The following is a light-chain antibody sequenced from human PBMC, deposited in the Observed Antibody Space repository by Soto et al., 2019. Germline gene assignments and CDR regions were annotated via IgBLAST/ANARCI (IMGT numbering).Light chain of an antibody. CDR3: QRYNSAPLT. CDR2: ATS. CDR1: QGVNSY. J-gene: IGKJ4*01. Sequence: DIQMTQSPSSLSASLGARVTITCRASQGVNSYLAWYQQKPGKVPKLLIYATSTLQSGVPSRFSGSGGGTEYTLTVSSLQPEDVATYYCQRYNSAPLTFGGGTKVDIK. V-gene: IGKV1-27*01.